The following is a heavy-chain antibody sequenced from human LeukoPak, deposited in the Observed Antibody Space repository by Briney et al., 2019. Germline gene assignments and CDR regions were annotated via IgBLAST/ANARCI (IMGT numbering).Heavy chain of an antibody. J-gene: IGHJ3*02. V-gene: IGHV1-46*01. CDR2: INPSGGST. Sequence: MXXVRQAPGQGXXXXXXINPSGGSTSYXQKFQGRVTMTRDMXXXTVYMELSSLRSEDTAVYYCAXXXXXXXXXXXXXDIWGXXXXVTVSS. CDR3: AXXXXXXXXXXXXXDI.